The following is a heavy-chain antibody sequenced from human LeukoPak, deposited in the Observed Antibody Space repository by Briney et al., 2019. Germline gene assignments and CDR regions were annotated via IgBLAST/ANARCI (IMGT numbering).Heavy chain of an antibody. Sequence: GGSLRLSCAASGFTVSSNYMSWVRQAPGKGLEWVSVIYIGGSTYYADSVKGRFTISRDNSKNTLYLQMNSLRAEDTAVYYCARAPAVAGLDYFDYWGQGTLVTVSS. CDR1: GFTVSSNY. J-gene: IGHJ4*02. V-gene: IGHV3-66*01. D-gene: IGHD6-19*01. CDR3: ARAPAVAGLDYFDY. CDR2: IYIGGST.